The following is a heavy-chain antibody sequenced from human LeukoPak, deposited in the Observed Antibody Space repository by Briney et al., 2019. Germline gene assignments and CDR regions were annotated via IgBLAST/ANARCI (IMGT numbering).Heavy chain of an antibody. D-gene: IGHD3-10*01. Sequence: ASVKVSCKASGYTFTSYAMHWVRQAPGQRLEWMGWINAGNGITKYSQKFQGRVTITRDTSASTAYMELSSLRSEDTAVYYCARGELLDYYYGMDVWGKGTTVTVSS. CDR1: GYTFTSYA. V-gene: IGHV1-3*01. CDR2: INAGNGIT. J-gene: IGHJ6*04. CDR3: ARGELLDYYYGMDV.